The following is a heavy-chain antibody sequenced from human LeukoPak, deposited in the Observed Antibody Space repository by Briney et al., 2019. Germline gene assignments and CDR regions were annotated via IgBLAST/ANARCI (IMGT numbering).Heavy chain of an antibody. Sequence: PSETLSLTCAVYGGSFSGYYWSWIRQPPGKGLEWIGEINHSGSTNYNPSLKSRVTISVDTSKNQFSLKLNSVTAADTAVYYCARAYYYYMDVWGKGTTVSVSS. CDR1: GGSFSGYY. CDR3: ARAYYYYMDV. V-gene: IGHV4-34*01. J-gene: IGHJ6*03. CDR2: INHSGST.